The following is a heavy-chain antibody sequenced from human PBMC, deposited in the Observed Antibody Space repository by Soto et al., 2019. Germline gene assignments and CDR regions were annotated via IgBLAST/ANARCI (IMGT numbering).Heavy chain of an antibody. Sequence: QVQLVESGGGVVQPGRSLRLSCAASGFTFSGYGMHGVRQAPGKGLEWVAVISYDGSNKYYADSVKGRFTISRDNSKNTLYLQMNSLRAEDTAVYYCAKDHELGEGMDVWGQGTTVTVSS. CDR2: ISYDGSNK. CDR3: AKDHELGEGMDV. J-gene: IGHJ6*02. V-gene: IGHV3-30*18. CDR1: GFTFSGYG. D-gene: IGHD3-16*01.